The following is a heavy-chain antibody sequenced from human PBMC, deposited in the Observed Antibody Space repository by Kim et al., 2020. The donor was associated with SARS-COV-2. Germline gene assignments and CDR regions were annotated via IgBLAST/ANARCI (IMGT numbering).Heavy chain of an antibody. CDR2: INPSGGTT. CDR3: AGGGLRFPGVGVDSSSWSNFDY. Sequence: ASVKVSCKASGYTFTSYYMHWVRQAPGQGLEWMGIINPSGGTTTYAQKFQGRVTMTRDTSTSTVYMELSSLRSEDTAVYYCAGGGLRFPGVGVDSSSWSNFDYWGQGTLVTVSS. CDR1: GYTFTSYY. D-gene: IGHD6-13*01. J-gene: IGHJ4*02. V-gene: IGHV1-46*01.